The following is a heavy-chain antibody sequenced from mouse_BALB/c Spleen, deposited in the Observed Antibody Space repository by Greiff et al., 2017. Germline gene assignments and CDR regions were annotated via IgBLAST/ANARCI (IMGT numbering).Heavy chain of an antibody. CDR2: IRLKSNNYAT. Sequence: EVQVVESGGGLVQPGGSMKLSCVASGFTFSNYWMNWVRQSPEKGLEWVAEIRLKSNNYATHYAESVKGRFTISRDDSKSSVYLQMNNLRAEDTGIYYCTSTVVATGYYAMDYWGQGTSVTVSS. J-gene: IGHJ4*01. V-gene: IGHV6-6*02. D-gene: IGHD1-1*01. CDR3: TSTVVATGYYAMDY. CDR1: GFTFSNYW.